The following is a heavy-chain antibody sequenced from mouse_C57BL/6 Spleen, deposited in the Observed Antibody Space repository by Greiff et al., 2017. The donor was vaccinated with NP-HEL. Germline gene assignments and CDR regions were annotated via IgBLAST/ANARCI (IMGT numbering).Heavy chain of an antibody. CDR1: GYTFTEYT. J-gene: IGHJ2*01. D-gene: IGHD1-1*01. Sequence: QVQLKQSGAELVKPGASVKLSCKASGYTFTEYTIHWVKQRSGQGLEWIGWFYPGSGSIKYNEKFKDKATLTADKSSSTVYMELSRLTSEDSAVYFCARHESPYGSSDGYGYFDYWGQGTTLTVSS. CDR3: ARHESPYGSSDGYGYFDY. V-gene: IGHV1-62-2*01. CDR2: FYPGSGSI.